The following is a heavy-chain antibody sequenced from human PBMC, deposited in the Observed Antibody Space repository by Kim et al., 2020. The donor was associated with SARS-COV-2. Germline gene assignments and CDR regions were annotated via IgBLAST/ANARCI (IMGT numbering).Heavy chain of an antibody. J-gene: IGHJ4*02. Sequence: YAQKFQGRVTITADESTSTAYMELSSLRSEDTAVYYCARLEWARNYGSDYWGQGTLVTVSS. D-gene: IGHD1-7*01. V-gene: IGHV1-69*01. CDR3: ARLEWARNYGSDY.